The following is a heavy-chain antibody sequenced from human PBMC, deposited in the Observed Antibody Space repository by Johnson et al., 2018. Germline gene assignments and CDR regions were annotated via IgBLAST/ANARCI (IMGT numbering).Heavy chain of an antibody. CDR1: GVSLSLHQ. J-gene: IGHJ3*01. V-gene: IGHV4-59*11. CDR3: ARESFSMTAGNDGCDF. Sequence: QVQLQESGPGLVKPSETLSLICTVSGVSLSLHQWDWIRQPPGKGLEWIGVIYEDGSTNYNPSLKSRVTISVDTSKNQFSLKLTSATAADPAVYYWARESFSMTAGNDGCDFWGQGTMVSVSS. CDR2: IYEDGST. D-gene: IGHD2/OR15-2a*01.